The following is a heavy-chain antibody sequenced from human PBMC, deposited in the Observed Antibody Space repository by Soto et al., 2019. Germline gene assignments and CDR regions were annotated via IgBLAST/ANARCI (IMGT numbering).Heavy chain of an antibody. CDR1: GLTFSSYS. D-gene: IGHD3-3*01. J-gene: IGHJ3*02. CDR3: ARDLTEFVSGYSDAIDI. CDR2: IGSSRSNR. Sequence: GGSLRLSCAASGLTFSSYSMNWVRQAPGKGLEWVSSIGSSRSNRYYADSVKGRLTICRDKAKKSLYLQMNSLRAEDKAVYYCARDLTEFVSGYSDAIDIWGQGTMVTVSS. V-gene: IGHV3-21*01.